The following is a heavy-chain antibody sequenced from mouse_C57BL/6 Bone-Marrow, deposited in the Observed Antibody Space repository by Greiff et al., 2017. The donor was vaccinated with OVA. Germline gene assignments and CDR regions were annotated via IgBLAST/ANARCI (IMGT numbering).Heavy chain of an antibody. Sequence: QVQLKESGAELAKPGASVKLFCKASGYTFTSHWMHWVKQRPGQGMEWIGYINPSSGYTKYNQKFKDKATLTADKSPSTAYMQLSSLTYEDSAVYYCARPHYWGQGTTLTVSS. J-gene: IGHJ2*01. CDR3: ARPHY. CDR2: INPSSGYT. V-gene: IGHV1-7*01. CDR1: GYTFTSHW.